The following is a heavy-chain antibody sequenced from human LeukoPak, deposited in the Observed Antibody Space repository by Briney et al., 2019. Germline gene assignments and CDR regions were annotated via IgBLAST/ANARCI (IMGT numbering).Heavy chain of an antibody. D-gene: IGHD4/OR15-4a*01. Sequence: ASVKVSCKASGYTFTGNYIHWVRQVPGQGLEWMGWINPNSGGAIYAQKFQGRVTMTRDTSISTAYMELSRLKSDDTAVYYCAKDPTHFRVWDDYDTNILSHWGQGTLVTVSS. CDR2: INPNSGGA. V-gene: IGHV1-2*02. CDR3: AKDPTHFRVWDDYDTNILSH. J-gene: IGHJ4*02. CDR1: GYTFTGNY.